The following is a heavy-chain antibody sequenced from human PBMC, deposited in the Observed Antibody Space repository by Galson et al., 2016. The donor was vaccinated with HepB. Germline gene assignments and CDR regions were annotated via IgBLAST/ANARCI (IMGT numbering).Heavy chain of an antibody. Sequence: SVKVSCKASGYSFSTYGINWVRQTPGQGLEWMGWISTNSGNTKYSQILQDRVTLTRDTSTRTAYMELRSLRSDDTAIYYCARDRDWNLDFWGQGTLVTVSS. J-gene: IGHJ4*02. CDR3: ARDRDWNLDF. CDR1: GYSFSTYG. CDR2: ISTNSGNT. D-gene: IGHD1-1*01. V-gene: IGHV1-18*04.